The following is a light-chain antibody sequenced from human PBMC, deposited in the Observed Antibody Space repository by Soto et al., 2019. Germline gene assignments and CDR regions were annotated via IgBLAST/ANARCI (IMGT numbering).Light chain of an antibody. J-gene: IGLJ1*01. CDR3: SSYTSSSTLV. Sequence: SGLTQPVSVSGSPGQSITISCTGTSSDVGGYNYVSWYQQHPGKAPKLMVYEVSNRPSGVSNRFSGSKSGNTASLTISGLQAEDEADYYCSSYTSSSTLVFGTGTKVTVL. V-gene: IGLV2-14*01. CDR1: SSDVGGYNY. CDR2: EVS.